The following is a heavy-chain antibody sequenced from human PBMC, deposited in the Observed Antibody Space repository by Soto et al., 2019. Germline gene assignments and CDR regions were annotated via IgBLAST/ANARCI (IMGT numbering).Heavy chain of an antibody. CDR1: SGSIRSCNW. J-gene: IGHJ2*01. CDR3: ARNLVRGFWYFAL. D-gene: IGHD3-10*01. V-gene: IGHV4-4*02. Sequence: SETLSLTCAVSSGSIRSCNWWGWVRQPPGKGLEWIGEIYHSGSTNYNPSLKSRVTISVDTSKNQFSLKLNSVTAADTAVYYCARNLVRGFWYFALWGRGTLVTVSS. CDR2: IYHSGST.